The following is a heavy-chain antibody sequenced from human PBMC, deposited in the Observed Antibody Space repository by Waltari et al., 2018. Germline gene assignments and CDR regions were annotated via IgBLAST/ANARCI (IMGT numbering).Heavy chain of an antibody. V-gene: IGHV1-46*03. CDR3: ALHDPYCSGGSCYSGDGY. D-gene: IGHD2-15*01. CDR1: GYTFTSYY. CDR2: INPSGGST. Sequence: QVQLVQSGAEVKKPGASVKVSCKASGYTFTSYYMHWVRQAPGQGLEWMGRINPSGGSTSYAQKFQGRVTMTRDTSTSTVYMELSSLRSEDTAVYYCALHDPYCSGGSCYSGDGYWGQGTLVTVSS. J-gene: IGHJ4*02.